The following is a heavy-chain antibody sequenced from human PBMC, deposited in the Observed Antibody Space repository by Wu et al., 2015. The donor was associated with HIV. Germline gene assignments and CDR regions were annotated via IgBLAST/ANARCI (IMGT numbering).Heavy chain of an antibody. J-gene: IGHJ1*01. Sequence: QVQLVQSGIEVKKSGASVKVSCKTSGYTFTDNYIHWVRQAPGQGLEWMGWINPNSGGSKSPQKFQGRVTMTRDTSVSTVYLELTRLKFDDTAIYYCTKDYGIVGSTLPEYFQHWGQGTLVTVSS. CDR2: INPNSGGS. CDR3: TKDYGIVGSTLPEYFQH. CDR1: GYTFTDNY. V-gene: IGHV1-2*02. D-gene: IGHD1-26*01.